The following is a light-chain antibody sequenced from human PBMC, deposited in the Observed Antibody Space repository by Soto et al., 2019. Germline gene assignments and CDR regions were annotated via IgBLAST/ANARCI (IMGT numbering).Light chain of an antibody. CDR2: GAS. CDR1: QSVRGPY. J-gene: IGKJ2*01. Sequence: EIVLTQSPGTLSLSPGERATLSCRASQSVRGPYLAWYQQKPGQAPRLLIYGASSRATGTPDRISGSGSGTDFTLSISRLEPEDFAVYYCQPYGNTPYTFGQGTKLEIK. V-gene: IGKV3-20*01. CDR3: QPYGNTPYT.